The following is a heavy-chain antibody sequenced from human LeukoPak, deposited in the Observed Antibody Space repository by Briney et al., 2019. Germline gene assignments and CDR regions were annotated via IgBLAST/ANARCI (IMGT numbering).Heavy chain of an antibody. CDR1: GYTFTSYA. D-gene: IGHD4-17*01. CDR2: ICAYNGNT. J-gene: IGHJ6*03. CDR3: ARAAGDYGDYDYFYYMDV. Sequence: ASVKVSFKASGYTFTSYAMHWARQAPGQGLEWMGWICAYNGNTNYAQKLQGRVTMTTDTSTSTVYMELRSLRSDDTAVYYCARAAGDYGDYDYFYYMDVWGKGTTVTISS. V-gene: IGHV1-18*01.